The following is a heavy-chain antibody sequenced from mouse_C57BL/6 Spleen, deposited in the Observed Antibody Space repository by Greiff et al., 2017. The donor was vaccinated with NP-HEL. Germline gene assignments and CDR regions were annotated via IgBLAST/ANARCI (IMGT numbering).Heavy chain of an antibody. J-gene: IGHJ3*01. V-gene: IGHV1-82*01. Sequence: VQLQQSGPELVKPGASVKISCKASGYAFSSSWMNWVKQRPGKGLEWIGRIYPGDGDTNYNGKFKGKATLTAAKSSSTAYMQLSSLTSEDSAVYFCARGAYYGYDAWFAYWGQGTLVTVSA. CDR1: GYAFSSSW. CDR2: IYPGDGDT. D-gene: IGHD2-9*01. CDR3: ARGAYYGYDAWFAY.